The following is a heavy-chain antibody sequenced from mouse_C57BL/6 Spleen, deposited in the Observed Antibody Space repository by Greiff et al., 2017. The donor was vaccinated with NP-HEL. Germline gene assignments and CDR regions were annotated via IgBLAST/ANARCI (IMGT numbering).Heavy chain of an antibody. CDR3: ARSWTYYSNYGYFDV. Sequence: VQLQQSGPELVKPGASVKISCKASGYAFSSSWMNWVKQRPGKGLEWIGRIYPGDGDTNYNGKFKGKATLTADKSSSTAYMQLSSLTSEDSAVYFCARSWTYYSNYGYFDVWGTGTTVTVSS. D-gene: IGHD2-5*01. CDR2: IYPGDGDT. CDR1: GYAFSSSW. V-gene: IGHV1-82*01. J-gene: IGHJ1*03.